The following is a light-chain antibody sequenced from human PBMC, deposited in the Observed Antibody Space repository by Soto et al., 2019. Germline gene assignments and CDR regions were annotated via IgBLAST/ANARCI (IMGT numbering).Light chain of an antibody. V-gene: IGLV2-14*01. J-gene: IGLJ3*02. CDR2: EVS. CDR3: SSYTSSSTWV. Sequence: QSVLTPPASVSGSPGPSITISCPGTSSDVGGYNYVSWYQQHPGKAPKLMIDEVSNRPSGVSNRFSGSKSGNTASLTISGLQAEDEADYYCSSYTSSSTWVFGGGTKLTVL. CDR1: SSDVGGYNY.